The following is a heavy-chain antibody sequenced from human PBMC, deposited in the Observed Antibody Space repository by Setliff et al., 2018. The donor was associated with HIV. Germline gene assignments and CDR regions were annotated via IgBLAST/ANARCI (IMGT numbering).Heavy chain of an antibody. V-gene: IGHV5-51*01. CDR3: GRLTYDSSGYYLTRFDP. D-gene: IGHD3-22*01. J-gene: IGHJ5*01. CDR1: GYSFSDNW. CDR2: IYPDDSAT. Sequence: GESLKISCKGFGYSFSDNWIGWVRQMPGKGLEWMGIIYPDDSATRYSPSFQGQVTISADKSINTAYLRWRSLRASDTAIYYCGRLTYDSSGYYLTRFDPWGQGTLVTVSS.